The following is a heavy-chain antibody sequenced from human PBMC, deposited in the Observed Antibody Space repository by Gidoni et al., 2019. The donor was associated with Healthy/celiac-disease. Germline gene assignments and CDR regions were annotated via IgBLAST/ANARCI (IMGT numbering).Heavy chain of an antibody. J-gene: IGHJ4*02. V-gene: IGHV1-46*01. CDR1: GYTFTSYY. D-gene: IGHD5-18*01. CDR3: ARDWGIQHRIQLWFDY. CDR2: INPSGGST. Sequence: QVQLVQSGAEVKKPGASVKVSCKASGYTFTSYYMHWVRQAPGQGLEWMGIINPSGGSTSYAQKFQGRVTMTRDTSTSTVYMELSSLRSEDTAVYYCARDWGIQHRIQLWFDYWGQGTLVTVSS.